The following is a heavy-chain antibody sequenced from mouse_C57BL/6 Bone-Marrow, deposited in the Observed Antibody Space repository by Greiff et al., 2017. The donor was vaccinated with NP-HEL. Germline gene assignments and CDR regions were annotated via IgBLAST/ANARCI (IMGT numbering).Heavy chain of an antibody. Sequence: VKLMESGPELVKPGASVKISCKASGYAFSSSWMNWVKQRPGKGLEWIGRIYPGDGDTNYNGKFKGKATLTADKSSSTAYMQLSSLTSEDSAVYFCIITTVACDYWGQGTTLTVSS. D-gene: IGHD1-1*01. V-gene: IGHV1-82*01. CDR3: IITTVACDY. J-gene: IGHJ2*01. CDR1: GYAFSSSW. CDR2: IYPGDGDT.